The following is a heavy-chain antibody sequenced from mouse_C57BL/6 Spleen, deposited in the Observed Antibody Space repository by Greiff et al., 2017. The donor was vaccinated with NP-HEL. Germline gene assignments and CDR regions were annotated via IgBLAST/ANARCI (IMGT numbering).Heavy chain of an antibody. D-gene: IGHD1-1*02. V-gene: IGHV3-6*01. J-gene: IGHJ4*01. CDR2: ISYDGSN. Sequence: EVKLQESGPGLVKPSQSLSLTCSVTGYSITSGYYWNWIRQFPGNKLEWMGYISYDGSNNYNPSLKNRISITRDTSKNQFFLKLNSVTTEDTATYYCAREGLWAYYAMDYWGQGTSVTVSS. CDR3: AREGLWAYYAMDY. CDR1: GYSITSGYY.